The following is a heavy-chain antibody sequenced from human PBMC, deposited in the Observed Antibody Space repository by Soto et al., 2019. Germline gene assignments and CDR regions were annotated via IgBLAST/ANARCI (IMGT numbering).Heavy chain of an antibody. CDR2: IRGSDGRT. J-gene: IGHJ4*02. V-gene: IGHV3-23*01. CDR3: AGGRYWGGVFAY. D-gene: IGHD3-16*01. Sequence: PVGSLRLSCAASGFTFSSYGMAWVRQAPGKGLEWVSAIRGSDGRTYYADSVEGRFTISRDDSKNTLYLQMNNLRAEDTAVYYFAGGRYWGGVFAYWGQGILVTVSS. CDR1: GFTFSSYG.